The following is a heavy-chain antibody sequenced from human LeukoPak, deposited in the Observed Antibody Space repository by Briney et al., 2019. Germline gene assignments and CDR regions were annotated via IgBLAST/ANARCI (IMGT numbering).Heavy chain of an antibody. CDR2: ISYDGSNK. D-gene: IGHD2-2*02. CDR1: GFTFSSYA. Sequence: GGSLRLSCAASGFTFSSYAMPWVRQAPGKGLEWVAVISYDGSNKYYADSVKGRFTISRDNSKNTLYLQMNSLRAEDTAVYYCARKYIVVVPAAIEGYYYYGMDVWGQGPTVTVSS. V-gene: IGHV3-30-3*01. J-gene: IGHJ6*02. CDR3: ARKYIVVVPAAIEGYYYYGMDV.